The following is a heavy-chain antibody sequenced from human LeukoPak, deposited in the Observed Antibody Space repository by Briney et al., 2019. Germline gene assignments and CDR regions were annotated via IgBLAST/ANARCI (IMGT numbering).Heavy chain of an antibody. CDR1: GFTFSSYN. CDR2: ISSSSSTI. CDR3: ARDIYYDSSGYYGSVY. J-gene: IGHJ4*02. Sequence: GGSLRLSCAASGFTFSSYNMNWVRQAPGKGLEWVSYISSSSSTIYYADSVKGRFTISRDNAKNSLYLQMNSLRAEDTAVYYRARDIYYDSSGYYGSVYWGQGTLVTVSS. V-gene: IGHV3-48*04. D-gene: IGHD3-22*01.